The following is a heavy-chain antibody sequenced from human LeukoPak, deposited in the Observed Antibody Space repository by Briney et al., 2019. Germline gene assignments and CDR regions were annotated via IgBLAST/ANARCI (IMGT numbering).Heavy chain of an antibody. J-gene: IGHJ4*02. D-gene: IGHD2-21*01. CDR1: GSTFTHHY. Sequence: GASVRVSFKASGSTFTHHYIHRVRQAPGQGLEWMGRINPNSGGTNYAQKFQGRVTLTRDSSISTAYMELSRLRSGDRAVCYCARDSADRRVVVITLPFDYRGQGTVVTVSS. CDR3: ARDSADRRVVVITLPFDY. V-gene: IGHV1-2*06. CDR2: INPNSGGT.